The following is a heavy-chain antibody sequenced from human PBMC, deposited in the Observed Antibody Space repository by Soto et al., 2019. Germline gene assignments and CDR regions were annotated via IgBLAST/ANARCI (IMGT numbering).Heavy chain of an antibody. J-gene: IGHJ5*02. CDR2: IIAYNGKT. CDR1: GYTFTSYG. CDR3: ARGYCTNGVCSNPNWFDP. V-gene: IGHV1-18*01. D-gene: IGHD2-8*01. Sequence: GASVKVSCKASGYTFTSYGISWVRQAPGQGLEWMGWIIAYNGKTNYAQKFQGRVTMTTDKSTSTAYMELSSLRSEDTAVYYCARGYCTNGVCSNPNWFDPWGQGTLVTVSS.